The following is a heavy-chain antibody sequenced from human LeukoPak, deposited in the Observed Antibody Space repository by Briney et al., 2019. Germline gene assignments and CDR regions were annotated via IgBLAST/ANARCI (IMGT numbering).Heavy chain of an antibody. V-gene: IGHV4-59*08. CDR1: GGSISSLY. Sequence: SETLSLTCTVSGGSISSLYWSWIRQPPGKGLEWIGYIYHSGSTNYNPSLKSRVTISVDTSKNQFSLKLSSVTAADTAVYYCARGHAFVTYSSSWYWDYWGQGTLVTVSS. J-gene: IGHJ4*02. D-gene: IGHD6-13*01. CDR3: ARGHAFVTYSSSWYWDY. CDR2: IYHSGST.